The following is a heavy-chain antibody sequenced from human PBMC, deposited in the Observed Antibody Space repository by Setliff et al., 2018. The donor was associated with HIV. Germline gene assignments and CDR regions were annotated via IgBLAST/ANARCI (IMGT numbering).Heavy chain of an antibody. D-gene: IGHD2-8*01. V-gene: IGHV4-38-2*02. CDR1: GYSISSGFY. Sequence: PSETLSLTCAVSGYSISSGFYWGWIRQPPGKGLEWIGRIYHSGSTYYNPSLRSRVTISVDTSKNQFSLKLSSVTAADTAVYYCARDASTVYANGWFDPWGQGTLVTVSS. CDR3: ARDASTVYANGWFDP. CDR2: IYHSGST. J-gene: IGHJ5*02.